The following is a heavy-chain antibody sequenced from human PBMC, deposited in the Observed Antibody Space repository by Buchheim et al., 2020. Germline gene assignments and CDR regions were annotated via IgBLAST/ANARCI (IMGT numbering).Heavy chain of an antibody. CDR3: AREGWGAKSEDDD. CDR1: GDSIRSSAYF. D-gene: IGHD3-16*01. CDR2: INYSGRA. V-gene: IGHV4-39*07. Sequence: HLHLQESGPGLVKPSETLSLTCSVSGDSIRSSAYFLGWIRQSPGRALEWIASINYSGRAFYNPSLESRVTMSLDTSNNQFSLKLHSVTAADTAVYYCAREGWGAKSEDDDWGPGTL. J-gene: IGHJ4*02.